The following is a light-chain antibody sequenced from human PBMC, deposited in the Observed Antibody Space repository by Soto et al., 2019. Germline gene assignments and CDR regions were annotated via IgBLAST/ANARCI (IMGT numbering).Light chain of an antibody. Sequence: AIQLTQSPSSLSASVGDKVTITCRASQALTATLAWYQQKPGKAPKLLIYDAFSLEGGVPSRFSGSGSGTDFTHTISNLQPEDFATYYCQQYRSYPRTFGQGTKVEI. V-gene: IGKV1-13*02. CDR1: QALTAT. CDR3: QQYRSYPRT. CDR2: DAF. J-gene: IGKJ1*01.